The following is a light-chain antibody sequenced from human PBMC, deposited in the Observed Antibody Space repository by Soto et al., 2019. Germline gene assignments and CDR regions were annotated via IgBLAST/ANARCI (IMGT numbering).Light chain of an antibody. Sequence: EIVMTQSPATLSVSPGERATLSCRASQSVGSNLAWYQLKPGQAPRLLIYGASTRAIGIPARFSGSGSGTDFTLTISSLQSEDFAIYFCQQYNNWPPDRTFGQGTKVEIK. CDR3: QQYNNWPPDRT. J-gene: IGKJ1*01. V-gene: IGKV3-15*01. CDR2: GAS. CDR1: QSVGSN.